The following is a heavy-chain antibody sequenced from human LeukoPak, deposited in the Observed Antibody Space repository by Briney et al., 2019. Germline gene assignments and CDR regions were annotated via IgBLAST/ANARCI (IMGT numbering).Heavy chain of an antibody. V-gene: IGHV3-23*01. D-gene: IGHD6-13*01. J-gene: IGHJ4*02. CDR2: ISGSGGST. CDR1: GFTFSSYA. Sequence: GGSLRLSCAASGFTFSSYAMTWVRQAPGKGLEWVSGISGSGGSTYFADSVKGRFTISRDKSQNALYLQMNTLRAEGTAVYYCARELAIAAAGGYFDYWGQGTLVTVSS. CDR3: ARELAIAAAGGYFDY.